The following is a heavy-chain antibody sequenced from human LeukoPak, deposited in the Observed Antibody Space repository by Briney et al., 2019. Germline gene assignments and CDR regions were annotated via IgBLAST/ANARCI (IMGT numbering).Heavy chain of an antibody. CDR2: ISYDGSNK. Sequence: GGSLRLSCAASGFTFSSYAMHWVRQAPGKGLEWVAVISYDGSNKYYADSVKGRFTISRDNSKNTLYLQMNSLRAEDTAVYYCAKEYYDFWSGYYVRYYYYGMDVWGQGTTVTVSS. D-gene: IGHD3-3*01. V-gene: IGHV3-30-3*01. J-gene: IGHJ6*02. CDR1: GFTFSSYA. CDR3: AKEYYDFWSGYYVRYYYYGMDV.